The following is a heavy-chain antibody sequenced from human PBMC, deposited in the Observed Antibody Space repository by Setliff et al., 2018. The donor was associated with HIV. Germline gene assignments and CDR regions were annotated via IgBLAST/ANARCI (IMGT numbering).Heavy chain of an antibody. CDR2: FDPEDNKI. CDR1: GYTVTELS. CDR3: IWSGSSGLYYFDH. D-gene: IGHD3-22*01. Sequence: ASVKVSCKVSGYTVTELSINWVRQAPGKGPEWMGGFDPEDNKIVYAQKFQGRVTTTEDTSTDTAYMELNSLKTEDTAVYYCIWSGSSGLYYFDHWGQGTLVTVSS. J-gene: IGHJ4*02. V-gene: IGHV1-24*01.